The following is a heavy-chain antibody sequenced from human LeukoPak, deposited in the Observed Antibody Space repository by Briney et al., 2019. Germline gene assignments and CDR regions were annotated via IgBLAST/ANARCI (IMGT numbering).Heavy chain of an antibody. CDR2: TYYRSKGYK. J-gene: IGHJ4*02. D-gene: IGHD7-27*01. V-gene: IGHV6-1*01. Sequence: SQTLSLTCAISGDSVSTNSAGWHWIRRSPSRGLEWLGRTYYRSKGYKDYGVSVKSRIAINPDTSKNQFSLQLNSVTPEDTAVYYCARSRNWGYDYWGQGTLVTVSS. CDR1: GDSVSTNSAG. CDR3: ARSRNWGYDY.